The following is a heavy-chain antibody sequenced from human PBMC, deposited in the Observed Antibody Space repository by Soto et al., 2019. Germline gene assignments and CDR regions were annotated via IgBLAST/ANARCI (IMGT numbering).Heavy chain of an antibody. CDR2: ISGSGGST. J-gene: IGHJ4*02. V-gene: IGHV3-23*01. Sequence: SCAASGFTFSSYAMSWVRQAPGKGLEWVSAISGSGGSTYYADSVKGRFTISRDNSKNTLYLQMNSLRAEDTAVYYCAKVWGITMIVVVITYFDYWGQGTLVTVSS. D-gene: IGHD3-22*01. CDR1: GFTFSSYA. CDR3: AKVWGITMIVVVITYFDY.